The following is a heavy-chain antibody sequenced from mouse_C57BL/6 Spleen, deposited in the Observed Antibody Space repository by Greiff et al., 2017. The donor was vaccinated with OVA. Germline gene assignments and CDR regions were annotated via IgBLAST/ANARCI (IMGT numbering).Heavy chain of an antibody. D-gene: IGHD1-1*01. CDR3: ASRRDYYGNFAY. J-gene: IGHJ3*01. V-gene: IGHV3-6*01. CDR2: ISYDGSN. CDR1: GYSITSGYY. Sequence: EVQLQQSGPGLVKPSQSLSLTCSVTGYSITSGYYWNWIRQFPGNKLEWMGYISYDGSNNYNPSLKNRISITRDTSKNQFFLKLNSVTTEDTATYYCASRRDYYGNFAYWGQGTLVTVSA.